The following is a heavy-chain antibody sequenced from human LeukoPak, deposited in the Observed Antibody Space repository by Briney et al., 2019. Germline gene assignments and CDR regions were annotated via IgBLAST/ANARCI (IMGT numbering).Heavy chain of an antibody. CDR3: VSNGWYSLEH. V-gene: IGHV4-38-2*02. D-gene: IGHD6-19*01. CDR2: IYHGGTT. CDR1: GYFISSGYY. Sequence: SSETLSLTCTVSGYFISSGYYWGWIRQPPGKGLEWIGNIYHGGTTYYNPSLKSRVTLSVDKSKNQLSLKVNSVTAADTAVYYCVSNGWYSLEHWGQGTLVIVSS. J-gene: IGHJ1*01.